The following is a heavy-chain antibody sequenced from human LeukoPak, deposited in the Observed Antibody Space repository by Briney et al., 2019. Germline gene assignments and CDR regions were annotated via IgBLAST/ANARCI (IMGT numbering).Heavy chain of an antibody. Sequence: GGSLRLSCAASGFTFSSYSMNWVRPAPGKGLEWVSSISSSSSYIYYADSVKGRFTISRDNAKNSLYLQMNSLRAEDTAVYYCAGDHSLWFGELLYPDAFDIWGQGTMVTVSS. J-gene: IGHJ3*02. V-gene: IGHV3-21*01. D-gene: IGHD3-10*01. CDR3: AGDHSLWFGELLYPDAFDI. CDR1: GFTFSSYS. CDR2: ISSSSSYI.